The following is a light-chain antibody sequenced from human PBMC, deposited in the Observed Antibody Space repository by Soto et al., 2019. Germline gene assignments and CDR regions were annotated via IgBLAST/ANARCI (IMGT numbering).Light chain of an antibody. Sequence: QSALTQPASVSGSPGQSITISCTGTSSDVGGYNYVSWYQQEPGKAPKLMIYDVTYRPSGVSNRFSGSKSDNTASLTISGLQAEDEADYYCRSYTGSTSYVFGTGTKVTVL. CDR3: RSYTGSTSYV. CDR2: DVT. V-gene: IGLV2-14*01. CDR1: SSDVGGYNY. J-gene: IGLJ1*01.